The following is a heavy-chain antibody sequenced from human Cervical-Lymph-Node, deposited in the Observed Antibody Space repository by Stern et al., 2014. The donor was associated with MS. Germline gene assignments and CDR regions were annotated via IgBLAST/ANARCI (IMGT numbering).Heavy chain of an antibody. J-gene: IGHJ4*02. Sequence: QVTLKESGPALVKPAQTLTLTCTLSGFSVSTSGVRVSWIRQPPGKALEWLARIGWDDDRFYRASLKTRLTVSKDISKNQVVLTMTNVDPVDTATYYCARHRPDCRDGSCYLTLFDYWGQGTLVTVSS. CDR2: IGWDDDR. CDR3: ARHRPDCRDGSCYLTLFDY. D-gene: IGHD2-15*01. CDR1: GFSVSTSGVR. V-gene: IGHV2-70*04.